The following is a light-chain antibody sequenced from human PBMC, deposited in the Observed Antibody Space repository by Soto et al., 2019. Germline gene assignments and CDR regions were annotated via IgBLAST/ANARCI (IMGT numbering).Light chain of an antibody. V-gene: IGLV2-14*02. Sequence: QSALTQPASVSGSPGQSVTISCTGTSSDFGSYKFVSWYQQYPGKAPKLIIYEVRNRPSGVSSRFSGSRSDNTASLTISGLRPEDEADYYCSSFAPSDTRVFGGGTKLTVL. CDR1: SSDFGSYKF. CDR3: SSFAPSDTRV. CDR2: EVR. J-gene: IGLJ2*01.